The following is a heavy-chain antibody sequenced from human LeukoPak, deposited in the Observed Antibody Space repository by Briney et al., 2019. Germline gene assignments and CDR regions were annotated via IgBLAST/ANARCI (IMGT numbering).Heavy chain of an antibody. Sequence: SETLSLTCAVYGGSFSGYYWSWIRQPPGKGLEWIGEINHSGSTNYNPSLKSRVTISVDTSKNQFSLKLSSVTAADTAVYYCARGRGWFDPWGQGTLVTVSS. CDR2: INHSGST. J-gene: IGHJ5*02. CDR3: ARGRGWFDP. CDR1: GGSFSGYY. V-gene: IGHV4-34*01.